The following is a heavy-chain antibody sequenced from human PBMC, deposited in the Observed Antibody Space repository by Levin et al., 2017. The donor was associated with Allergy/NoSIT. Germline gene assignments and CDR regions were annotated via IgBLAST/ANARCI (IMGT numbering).Heavy chain of an antibody. CDR2: ISYDGSNK. Sequence: PGESLKISCAASGFNFSSFGMHWVRQAPGKGLEWVAVISYDGSNKYYADSVKGRFTISRDNSKNTLYLQMNSLRAEDTAVYYCAKDGGSSSWANYYYYGMDVWGQGTAVTVS. CDR3: AKDGGSSSWANYYYYGMDV. V-gene: IGHV3-30*18. J-gene: IGHJ6*02. D-gene: IGHD6-13*01. CDR1: GFNFSSFG.